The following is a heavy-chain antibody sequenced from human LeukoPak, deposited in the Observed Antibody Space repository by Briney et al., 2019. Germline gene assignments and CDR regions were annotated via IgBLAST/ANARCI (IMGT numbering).Heavy chain of an antibody. Sequence: GGSQRLSCTASGFTFGDYAMTWVRQAPGKGLEWVGFIRSKIYGGTPEYAASVKGRFTISRDDSKGVAYLQMNSLKTEDTALYYCTRDQTPYYWGQGTLVTVSS. V-gene: IGHV3-49*04. J-gene: IGHJ4*02. CDR1: GFTFGDYA. CDR3: TRDQTPYY. CDR2: IRSKIYGGTP.